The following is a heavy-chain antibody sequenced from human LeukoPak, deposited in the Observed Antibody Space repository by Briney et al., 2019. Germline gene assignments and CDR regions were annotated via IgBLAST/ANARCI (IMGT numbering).Heavy chain of an antibody. CDR3: ARAKNPYYYYYYVDF. Sequence: NPSETLSLTCAVSGYSISSGHYWVWIRQPPGKGLEYIGNIYHSGSSHYNPSLKSRVTISVDTSNNQFSLKLSSVTAADTAVYYCARAKNPYYYYYYVDFWGRGTTVTVSS. V-gene: IGHV4-38-2*01. J-gene: IGHJ6*03. CDR2: IYHSGSS. CDR1: GYSISSGHY.